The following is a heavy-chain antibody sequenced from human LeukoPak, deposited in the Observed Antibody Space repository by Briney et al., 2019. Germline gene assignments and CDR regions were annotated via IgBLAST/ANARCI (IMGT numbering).Heavy chain of an antibody. D-gene: IGHD6-13*01. V-gene: IGHV3-20*04. CDR1: GFIFDDYG. J-gene: IGHJ4*02. CDR3: ARDLKRLAAVQPPEFDY. Sequence: GGSLRLSCAASGFIFDDYGMSWVRQAPGKGLERVSGINWKGGSTGYGDSVEGRFTISRDNAKNSLYLQMNGLRAEDTALYYCARDLKRLAAVQPPEFDYRGQGTLVTASS. CDR2: INWKGGST.